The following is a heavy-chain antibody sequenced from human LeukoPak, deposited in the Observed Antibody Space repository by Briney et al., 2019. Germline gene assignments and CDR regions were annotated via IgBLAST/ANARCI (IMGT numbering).Heavy chain of an antibody. CDR1: GGSINGYY. V-gene: IGHV4-59*08. J-gene: IGHJ5*02. D-gene: IGHD6-13*01. CDR3: ARLHFAAAEEFDP. CDR2: IYYSGNT. Sequence: PSETLSLTCTVFGGSINGYYWSWIRQPPWKGLEWIGYIYYSGNTNYNPSLKSRVSISVDTSKNQFSLNLSSVTAADTAVYYCARLHFAAAEEFDPWGQGTLVTVSS.